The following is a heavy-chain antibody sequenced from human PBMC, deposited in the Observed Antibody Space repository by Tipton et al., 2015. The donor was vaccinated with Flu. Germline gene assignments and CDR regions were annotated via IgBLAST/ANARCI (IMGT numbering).Heavy chain of an antibody. Sequence: GSLRLSCTVSGGSISSYYWSWIRQPPGKGLEWIGYIYYSGSTNYNPSLKSRVTISVDTSKNQFSLKLSSVTAADTAVYYCARVSGYYDSSGTRNDAFDIWGQGTMVTVSS. CDR3: ARVSGYYDSSGTRNDAFDI. D-gene: IGHD3-22*01. CDR2: IYYSGST. V-gene: IGHV4-59*01. CDR1: GGSISSYY. J-gene: IGHJ3*02.